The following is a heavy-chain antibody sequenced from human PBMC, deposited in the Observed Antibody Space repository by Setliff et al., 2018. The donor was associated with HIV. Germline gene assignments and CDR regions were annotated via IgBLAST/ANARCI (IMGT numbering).Heavy chain of an antibody. J-gene: IGHJ4*02. V-gene: IGHV4-39*07. Sequence: PSETLSLTCTVSGGSISSTSYYWGWIRQPPGTGLEWIGKINHSGSTNYNPSLKSRVTISVDTSKNQFSLKLSSATAADTAVYYCARSRLHYYDSSGYYPSYFDYWGQGTLVTVSS. CDR3: ARSRLHYYDSSGYYPSYFDY. CDR2: INHSGST. CDR1: GGSISSTSYY. D-gene: IGHD3-22*01.